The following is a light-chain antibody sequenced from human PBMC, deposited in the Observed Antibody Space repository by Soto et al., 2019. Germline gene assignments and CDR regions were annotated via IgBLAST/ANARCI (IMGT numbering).Light chain of an antibody. V-gene: IGLV2-14*03. Sequence: QSALTQPASVSGSPGQSITISCTGTSSDIGHYDYFSWYQQHPGKAPKLMIYHVTYRPSGVSNRYSGSKSGNSASLTISGLQADGEADYYFCSLTTSHTYVFGSGTKLPVL. J-gene: IGLJ1*01. CDR2: HVT. CDR3: CSLTTSHTYV. CDR1: SSDIGHYDY.